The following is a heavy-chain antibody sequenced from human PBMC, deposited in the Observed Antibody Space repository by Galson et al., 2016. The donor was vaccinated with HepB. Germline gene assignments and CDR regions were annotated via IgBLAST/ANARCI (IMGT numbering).Heavy chain of an antibody. J-gene: IGHJ3*01. CDR1: GFIFSNYG. Sequence: SLRLSCAASGFIFSNYGMNWVRQAPGKGLEWVAFIWNDGSKKYYGDSVKGRFTISRDNSKKTLYLQMNSLRVEDTAVYYCVSVVVRGVVSGDDAFDLWGQGTVVTASS. V-gene: IGHV3-33*01. CDR2: IWNDGSKK. D-gene: IGHD3-10*01. CDR3: VSVVVRGVVSGDDAFDL.